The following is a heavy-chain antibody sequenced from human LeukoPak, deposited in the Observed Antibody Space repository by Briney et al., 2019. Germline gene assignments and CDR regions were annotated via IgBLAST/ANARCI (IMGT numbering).Heavy chain of an antibody. CDR2: IYHSGST. CDR1: GYSISNSYY. CDR3: ARDVSKFDY. J-gene: IGHJ4*02. D-gene: IGHD5/OR15-5a*01. V-gene: IGHV4-38-2*02. Sequence: SETLSLTCTVSGYSISNSYYWGWIRQPPGKGLEWIGSIYHSGSTYYNPSLKSRVTISVDTSKNQFSLRLSSVTAADTAVCYCARDVSKFDYWGQGTLVTVSS.